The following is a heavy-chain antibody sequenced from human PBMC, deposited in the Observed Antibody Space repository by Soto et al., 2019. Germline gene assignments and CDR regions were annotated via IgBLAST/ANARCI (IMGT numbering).Heavy chain of an antibody. CDR3: ARKGVNSGYSYGYYYYYGMDV. J-gene: IGHJ6*02. V-gene: IGHV1-69*13. Sequence: SVKLYCNASGGTFISYAISLVRQAPRQGLEWMGGIIPIFGTANYAQKFQGRVTITADESTSTAYMELGSLRSEDTAVYYCARKGVNSGYSYGYYYYYGMDVWGQGTTVTVSS. D-gene: IGHD5-18*01. CDR2: IIPIFGTA. CDR1: GGTFISYA.